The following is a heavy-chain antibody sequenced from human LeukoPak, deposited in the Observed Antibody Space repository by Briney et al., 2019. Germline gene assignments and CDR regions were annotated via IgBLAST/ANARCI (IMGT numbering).Heavy chain of an antibody. CDR2: INHSGST. D-gene: IGHD3-10*01. CDR1: GGSFSGYY. J-gene: IGHJ4*02. V-gene: IGHV4-34*01. CDR3: ARARGY. Sequence: SETLSLTCAVYGGSFSGYYWSWIRQPPGKGLEWIGEINHSGSTNYNPSLKSRVTISVDTSKNQFSLKLSSVTAADTAVYYCARARGYGGQEPLVTVSS.